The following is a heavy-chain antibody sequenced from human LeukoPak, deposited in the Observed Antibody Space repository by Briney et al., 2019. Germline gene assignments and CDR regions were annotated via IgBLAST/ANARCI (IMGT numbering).Heavy chain of an antibody. J-gene: IGHJ4*02. CDR3: ARSRTIFGVVRWYFDY. D-gene: IGHD3-3*01. CDR2: IYSGGST. V-gene: IGHV3-66*02. Sequence: PGGSLRLSCAASGFTFSSFAMSWVRQAPGKGLEWVSVIYSGGSTYYADSVKGRFTISRDNSKNTLYLQMNSLRAEDTAVYYCARSRTIFGVVRWYFDYWGQGTLVTVSS. CDR1: GFTFSSFA.